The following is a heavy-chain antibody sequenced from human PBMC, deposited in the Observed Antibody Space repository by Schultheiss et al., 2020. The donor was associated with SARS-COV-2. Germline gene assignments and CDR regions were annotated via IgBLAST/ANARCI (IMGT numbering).Heavy chain of an antibody. J-gene: IGHJ4*02. CDR2: ISYDGSNK. CDR1: GFTFSSYG. V-gene: IGHV3-30*03. D-gene: IGHD1-26*01. Sequence: GGSLRLSCAASGFTFSSYGMHWVRQAPGKGLEWVAVISYDGSNKYYADSVKGRFTISRDNSKNTLYLQINSLRAEDTAVYYCARGSVGAPDYWGQGTLVTVSS. CDR3: ARGSVGAPDY.